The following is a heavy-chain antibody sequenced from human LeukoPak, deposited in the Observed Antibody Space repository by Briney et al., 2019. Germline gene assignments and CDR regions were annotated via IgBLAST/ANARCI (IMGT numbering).Heavy chain of an antibody. Sequence: ASVKVSCKASGYTFTGYYLHWVRQAPGQGLEWMGWINPKSGGTASAQHFQGRVTMTRDTSISTAYMEVSRLTSDDTAVYYCARDNDSRDPPHFDYWGQGTLVTVSS. D-gene: IGHD3-16*01. CDR2: INPKSGGT. V-gene: IGHV1-2*02. CDR1: GYTFTGYY. CDR3: ARDNDSRDPPHFDY. J-gene: IGHJ4*02.